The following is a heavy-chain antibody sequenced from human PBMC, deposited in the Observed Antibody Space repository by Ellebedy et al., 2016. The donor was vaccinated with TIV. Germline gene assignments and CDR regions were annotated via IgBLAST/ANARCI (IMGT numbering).Heavy chain of an antibody. CDR2: IYYSRST. CDR3: ARLALNYEVDY. J-gene: IGHJ4*02. D-gene: IGHD4-11*01. CDR1: GGSISSGGYY. V-gene: IGHV4-31*03. Sequence: MPSETLSLTCTVSGGSISSGGYYWSWIRQHPGKGLEWIGYIYYSRSTYYNPSLKRRVTISVDTSKNLFYLKLSSVTAADTAVYYCARLALNYEVDYWGQGTLVTVSS.